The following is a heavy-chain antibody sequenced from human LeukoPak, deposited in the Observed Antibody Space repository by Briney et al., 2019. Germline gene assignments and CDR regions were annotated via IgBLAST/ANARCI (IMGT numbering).Heavy chain of an antibody. CDR1: GGSFSGYY. J-gene: IGHJ5*02. CDR2: ISTSGST. D-gene: IGHD6-13*01. CDR3: ARDTYKYSSSLGWFDP. Sequence: SETLSLTCAVYGGSFSGYYWSWIRQPAGKGLEWIGRISTSGSTNYNPSLKSRVTMSVDTSKNQFSLKLSSVTAADTAVYYCARDTYKYSSSLGWFDPWGQGILVTVSS. V-gene: IGHV4-4*07.